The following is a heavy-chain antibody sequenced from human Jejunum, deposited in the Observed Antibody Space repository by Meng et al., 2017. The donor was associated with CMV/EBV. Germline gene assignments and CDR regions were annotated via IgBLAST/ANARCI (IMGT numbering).Heavy chain of an antibody. J-gene: IGHJ6*02. CDR3: ANARQRTYYYYGMDV. D-gene: IGHD3-10*01. CDR1: STYA. Sequence: STYAMVWVRRGPGKGLECVSAISGSGSGTYYVASVKGRFTISRDNSKNTLYLQMSSLRAEDAAIYYCANARQRTYYYYGMDVWGQGTTVTVSS. CDR2: ISGSGSGT. V-gene: IGHV3-23*01.